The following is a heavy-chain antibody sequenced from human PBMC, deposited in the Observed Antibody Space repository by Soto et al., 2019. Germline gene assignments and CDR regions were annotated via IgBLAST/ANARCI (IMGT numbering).Heavy chain of an antibody. Sequence: QITLNESGPTQVKPRQTLTLTCTFSGFSLTTSGVGVGWIRQSPGKAPEWLALIYWDDDKRYSPSLKSRLTITKDTSKNQVVLTMAYLHPADTATYSCAHRVLRTVFGLVTTTAIYFDFWGQGTPVAVSS. CDR2: IYWDDDK. CDR1: GFSLTTSGVG. CDR3: AHRVLRTVFGLVTTTAIYFDF. J-gene: IGHJ4*02. V-gene: IGHV2-5*02. D-gene: IGHD3-3*01.